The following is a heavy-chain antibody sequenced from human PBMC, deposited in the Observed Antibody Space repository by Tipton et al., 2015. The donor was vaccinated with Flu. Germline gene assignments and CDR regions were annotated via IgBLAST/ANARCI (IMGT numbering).Heavy chain of an antibody. Sequence: QSGAEVKKPGASVKVSCKASGYTFTSYGISWVRQAPGQGLEWMGWISAYNGNTNYAQKLQGRVTMTTDTSTSTAYMELRSLRSDDTAVYYCARANLYDFWSGWGFDYWGQGTLVTVSS. J-gene: IGHJ4*02. CDR3: ARANLYDFWSGWGFDY. D-gene: IGHD3-3*01. CDR2: ISAYNGNT. V-gene: IGHV1-18*04. CDR1: GYTFTSYG.